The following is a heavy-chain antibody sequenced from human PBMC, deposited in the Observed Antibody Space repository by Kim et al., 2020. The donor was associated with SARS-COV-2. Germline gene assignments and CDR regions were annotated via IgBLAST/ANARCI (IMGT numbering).Heavy chain of an antibody. CDR1: GGSISSYY. CDR2: IYYSGST. D-gene: IGHD2-2*01. Sequence: SETLSLTCTVSGGSISSYYWSWIRQPPGKGLEWIGYIYYSGSTNYNPSLKSRVTISVDTSKNQFSLKLSSVTAADTAVYYCARLPVVPAADYYYYYYMDVWGKGTTVTVSS. V-gene: IGHV4-59*08. J-gene: IGHJ6*03. CDR3: ARLPVVPAADYYYYYYMDV.